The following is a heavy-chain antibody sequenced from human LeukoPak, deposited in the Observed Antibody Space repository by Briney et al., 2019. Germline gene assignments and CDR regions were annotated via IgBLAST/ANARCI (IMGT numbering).Heavy chain of an antibody. D-gene: IGHD4/OR15-4a*01. J-gene: IGHJ4*02. CDR3: ARDRVRGDANPYFDY. V-gene: IGHV4-61*01. Sequence: SETLSLTCTVSGGSVSSGTYYWSWIRQPPGKGLEWIGYIYYSGSTNYNPSLKSRVTISIDTSKNQFSLKLSSVTAADTAVYYCARDRVRGDANPYFDYWGQGTLVTVSS. CDR2: IYYSGST. CDR1: GGSVSSGTYY.